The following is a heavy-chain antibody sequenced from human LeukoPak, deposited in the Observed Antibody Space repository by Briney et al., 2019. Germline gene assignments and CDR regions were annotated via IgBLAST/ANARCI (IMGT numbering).Heavy chain of an antibody. V-gene: IGHV4-39*07. CDR2: INASGST. CDR3: ARDLGDYWSGFRSYFFDY. CDR1: GGSISSSSYY. D-gene: IGHD3-3*01. J-gene: IGHJ4*02. Sequence: SETLSLTCTVSGGSISSSSYYWGWIRQPPGKGLEWIGRINASGSTRFNPSLKSRVTMSVDTSKNQFSLKLSSVTAADTAVYYCARDLGDYWSGFRSYFFDYWGQGTLVTVSS.